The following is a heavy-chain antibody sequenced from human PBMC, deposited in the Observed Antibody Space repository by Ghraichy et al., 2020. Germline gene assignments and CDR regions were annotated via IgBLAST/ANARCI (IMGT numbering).Heavy chain of an antibody. CDR3: STSPRAYRRNY. Sequence: GGSLRLSCAASGLTFSSYWMHWVRQAPGKGLEWVSHIKTDGSTTNYADSVRGRFTISRDNAKNTLYLQMNSLRADDTAVYYCSTSPRAYRRNYWCQGNLVTVS. CDR1: GLTFSSYW. V-gene: IGHV3-74*01. J-gene: IGHJ4*02. D-gene: IGHD3-16*02. CDR2: IKTDGSTT.